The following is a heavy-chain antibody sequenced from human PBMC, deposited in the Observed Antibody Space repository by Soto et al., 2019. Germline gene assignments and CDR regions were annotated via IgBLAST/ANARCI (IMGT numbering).Heavy chain of an antibody. D-gene: IGHD6-13*01. CDR2: IIPIFGTA. Sequence: SVKVSCKASGGTFSSYAISWVRQAPGQGLEWMGGIIPIFGTANYAQKFQGRVTITADESTSTAYMELSSLRSEDTAVYYCARDRVRQQLRDLDPWGQGTLVTVSS. V-gene: IGHV1-69*13. CDR3: ARDRVRQQLRDLDP. CDR1: GGTFSSYA. J-gene: IGHJ5*02.